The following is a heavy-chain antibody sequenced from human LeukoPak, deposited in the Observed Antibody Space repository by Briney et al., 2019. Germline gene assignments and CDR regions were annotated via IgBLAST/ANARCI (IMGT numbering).Heavy chain of an antibody. Sequence: SETLSLTCAVYGGSFSGYYWSWIRQPPGKGLEWIGEINHSGSANYNPSLKSRVTISVDTSKNQFSLKLSSVTAADTAVYYCARGQQLVLAEYFQHWGQGTLVTVSS. CDR1: GGSFSGYY. D-gene: IGHD6-13*01. CDR3: ARGQQLVLAEYFQH. CDR2: INHSGSA. V-gene: IGHV4-34*01. J-gene: IGHJ1*01.